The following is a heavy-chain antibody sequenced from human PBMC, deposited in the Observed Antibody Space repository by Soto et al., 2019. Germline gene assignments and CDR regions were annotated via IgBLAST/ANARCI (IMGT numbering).Heavy chain of an antibody. Sequence: QVQLVESGGGVVQPGRSLRLSCAASGFTFSSYGMHWVRQAPGKGLEWVALISYDGSDKYYADSVKGRFTIDRDNSKNTLYLQMHSLRVEDTAVYYCGAGQYFSDYWGQGTLVTVSS. CDR1: GFTFSSYG. CDR3: GAGQYFSDY. D-gene: IGHD6-13*01. J-gene: IGHJ4*02. CDR2: ISYDGSDK. V-gene: IGHV3-30*03.